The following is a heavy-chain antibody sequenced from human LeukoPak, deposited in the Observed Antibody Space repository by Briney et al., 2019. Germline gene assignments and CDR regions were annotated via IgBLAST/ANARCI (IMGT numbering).Heavy chain of an antibody. CDR3: AREDGYTGSILDY. J-gene: IGHJ4*02. CDR2: IYSGGST. V-gene: IGHV3-66*01. CDR1: EFSVGSNY. Sequence: GGSLRLSCAASEFSVGSNYMTWVRQAPGKGLEWVSLIYSGGSTYYADSVKGRFTISRDNSKNTLYLQMNSLRAEDTSVYYCAREDGYTGSILDYWGQGTLVTVSS. D-gene: IGHD5-18*01.